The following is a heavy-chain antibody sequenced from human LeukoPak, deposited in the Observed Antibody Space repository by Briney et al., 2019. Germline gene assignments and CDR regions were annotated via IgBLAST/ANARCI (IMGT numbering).Heavy chain of an antibody. V-gene: IGHV3-21*01. J-gene: IGHJ5*02. Sequence: GGSLRLSCAASGFTFSSYSMHWVRQAPGKGLEWVSSISSSTSYIFYADSVKGRFTISRDNARSSLYLQMNSLRAEDTALYYCARDLDIVVVPASWFDPWGQGTLVTVSS. CDR2: ISSSTSYI. D-gene: IGHD2-2*03. CDR1: GFTFSSYS. CDR3: ARDLDIVVVPASWFDP.